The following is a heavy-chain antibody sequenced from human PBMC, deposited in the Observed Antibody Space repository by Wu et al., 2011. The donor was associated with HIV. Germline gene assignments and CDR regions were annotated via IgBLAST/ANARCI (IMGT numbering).Heavy chain of an antibody. CDR3: ATEPEYYYGSGSYYTN. V-gene: IGHV1-69*14. J-gene: IGHJ4*02. CDR1: GGTFTSYA. Sequence: QVQLVQSGAEVKKPGSSVKVSCKASGGTFTSYAVSWVRLTPGQGLEWMGRIIPMFDTANYAQKFQGRVTITADKSTSTAYMELSSLRSEDTAVYYCATEPEYYYGSGSYYTNWGQGTLVTVSS. D-gene: IGHD3-10*01. CDR2: IIPMFDTA.